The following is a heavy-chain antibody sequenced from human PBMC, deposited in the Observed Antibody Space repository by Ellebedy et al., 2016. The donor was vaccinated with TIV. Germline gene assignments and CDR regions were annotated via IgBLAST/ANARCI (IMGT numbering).Heavy chain of an antibody. CDR1: GFTFSDYY. Sequence: PGGSLRLSCAASGFTFSDYYMTWVRQAPGKGLEWVSVIYSGGSTYYPDSVKGRFTISRDNSKNTLYLQMNSLRVEDTAVYYCARVGRGYSYGYDYWGQGALVTVSS. V-gene: IGHV3-66*01. CDR3: ARVGRGYSYGYDY. CDR2: IYSGGST. D-gene: IGHD5-18*01. J-gene: IGHJ4*02.